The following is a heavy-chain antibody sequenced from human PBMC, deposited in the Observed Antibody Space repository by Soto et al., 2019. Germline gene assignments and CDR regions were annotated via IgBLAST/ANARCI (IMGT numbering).Heavy chain of an antibody. D-gene: IGHD2-15*01. CDR1: GFTFSSYG. Sequence: QVQLVESGGGVVQPGRSLRLSCAASGFTFSSYGMHWVRQAPGKGLEWVAVIWYDGSNKYYADSVKGRFTISRDNSKNXXYLQMNSLRAEDTAVYYCARDDDCSGGSCSGWFDPWGQGTLVTVSS. V-gene: IGHV3-33*01. CDR2: IWYDGSNK. CDR3: ARDDDCSGGSCSGWFDP. J-gene: IGHJ5*02.